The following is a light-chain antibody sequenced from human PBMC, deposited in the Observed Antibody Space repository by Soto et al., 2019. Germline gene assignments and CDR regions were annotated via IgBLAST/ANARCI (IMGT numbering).Light chain of an antibody. CDR3: QQYGSSPWS. Sequence: EIVLTQSPGTLSLSPGERSTLSCRASQSVSSSYLAWYQQKPGQAPRLLIYGASSTATGIPDRFSGSGSGTDFPLTISRLEPEDFAMYYCQQYGSSPWSFGQGTKVEIK. CDR2: GAS. CDR1: QSVSSSY. V-gene: IGKV3-20*01. J-gene: IGKJ1*01.